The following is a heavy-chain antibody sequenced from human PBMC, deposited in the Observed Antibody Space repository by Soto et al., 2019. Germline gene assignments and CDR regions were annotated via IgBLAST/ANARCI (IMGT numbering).Heavy chain of an antibody. Sequence: SVEVSCKXSGGTFSSYAISWVRQAPGQGLEWMGGIIPIFGTANYAQKFQGRVTITADESTSTAYMELSSLRSEDTAVYYCARGHSGYDYEYFDYWGQGTLVTVS. J-gene: IGHJ4*02. D-gene: IGHD5-12*01. CDR3: ARGHSGYDYEYFDY. V-gene: IGHV1-69*13. CDR1: GGTFSSYA. CDR2: IIPIFGTA.